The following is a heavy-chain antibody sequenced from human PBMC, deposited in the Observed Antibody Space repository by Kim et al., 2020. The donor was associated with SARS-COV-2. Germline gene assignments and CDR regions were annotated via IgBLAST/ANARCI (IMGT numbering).Heavy chain of an antibody. Sequence: ASVKVSCKASGYTFTSYAMNWVRQAPGQGLEWMGWINTNTGNPTYAQGFTGRFVFSLDTSVSTAYLQISSLKAEDTAVYYCARVKYYYGIGARNWFDPWGQGTLVTVSS. CDR3: ARVKYYYGIGARNWFDP. CDR1: GYTFTSYA. J-gene: IGHJ5*02. V-gene: IGHV7-4-1*02. D-gene: IGHD3-10*01. CDR2: INTNTGNP.